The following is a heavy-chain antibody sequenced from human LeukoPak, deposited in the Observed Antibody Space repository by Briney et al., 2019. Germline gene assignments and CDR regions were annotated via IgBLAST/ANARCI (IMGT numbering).Heavy chain of an antibody. Sequence: PGGSLRLSCAASGFTFDDYAMHWVRQAPGKGLEWVSGISWNSGSIGYADSVKGRFTISRDNAKNSLHLQMNSLRAEDTAVYYCASMEGYSYGYNYYGMDVWGQGTTVTVSS. CDR2: ISWNSGSI. CDR1: GFTFDDYA. J-gene: IGHJ6*02. D-gene: IGHD5-18*01. V-gene: IGHV3-9*01. CDR3: ASMEGYSYGYNYYGMDV.